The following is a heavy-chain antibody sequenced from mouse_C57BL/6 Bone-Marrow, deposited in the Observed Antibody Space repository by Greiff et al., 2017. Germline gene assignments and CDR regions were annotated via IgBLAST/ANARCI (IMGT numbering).Heavy chain of an antibody. D-gene: IGHD1-1*01. CDR2: IDPANGNT. CDR1: GFNIKNTY. CDR3: ARARRYYGSSYLFAY. V-gene: IGHV14-3*01. Sequence: EVQVVESVAELVRPGASVKLSCTASGFNIKNTYMHWVKQRPEQGLEWIGRIDPANGNTKYAPKFQGKDTITADTSSNTAYLQLSSLTSEDTAIYYCARARRYYGSSYLFAYWGQGTLVTVSA. J-gene: IGHJ3*01.